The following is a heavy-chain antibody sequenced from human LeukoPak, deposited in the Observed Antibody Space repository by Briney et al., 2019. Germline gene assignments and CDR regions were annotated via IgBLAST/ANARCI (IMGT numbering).Heavy chain of an antibody. CDR1: GYTFTSYD. Sequence: GASVKVSCKASGYTFTSYDINWVRQATGQGLEWMGWMNPNSGNTGYAQKLQGRVTMTTDTSTSTAYMELRSLRSDDTAVYYCARVPPTITMVRGALFDYWGQGTLVTVSS. CDR2: MNPNSGNT. V-gene: IGHV1-8*01. CDR3: ARVPPTITMVRGALFDY. J-gene: IGHJ4*02. D-gene: IGHD3-10*01.